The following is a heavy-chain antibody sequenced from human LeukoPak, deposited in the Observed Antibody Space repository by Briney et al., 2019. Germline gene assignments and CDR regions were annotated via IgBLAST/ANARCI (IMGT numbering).Heavy chain of an antibody. CDR1: GDSVSSNSAA. V-gene: IGHV6-1*01. CDR3: ARESTADRTYYYYMDV. Sequence: SRTLSLTCAISGDSVSSNSAAWNWIRQSPSRGLEWLGRTYYRSKWYNDYAVSVKSRITINPDTSKNQFSLQLNSVTPEDTAVYYCARESTADRTYYYYMDVWGKGTTVTVSS. J-gene: IGHJ6*03. CDR2: TYYRSKWYN. D-gene: IGHD5-18*01.